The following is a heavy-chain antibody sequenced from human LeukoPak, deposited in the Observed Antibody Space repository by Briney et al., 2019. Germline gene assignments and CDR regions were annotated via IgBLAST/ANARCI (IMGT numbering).Heavy chain of an antibody. Sequence: GRSLRLSCAASGFTFSSYGMHWVRQAPGKGLEWVAVIWYDGSNKYYADSVKGRFTIPRDNSKNTLYLQMNSLRAEDTAVYYCARDRIGYSRWDYWGQGTLVTVSS. V-gene: IGHV3-33*01. D-gene: IGHD6-13*01. CDR3: ARDRIGYSRWDY. CDR2: IWYDGSNK. J-gene: IGHJ4*02. CDR1: GFTFSSYG.